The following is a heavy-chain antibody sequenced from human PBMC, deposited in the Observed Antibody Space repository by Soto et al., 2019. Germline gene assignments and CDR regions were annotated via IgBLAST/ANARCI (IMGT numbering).Heavy chain of an antibody. D-gene: IGHD2-15*01. J-gene: IGHJ5*02. CDR1: GGSISSYY. V-gene: IGHV4-59*01. Sequence: SETLSLTCTVSGGSISSYYWSWIRQPPGKXLEWIGYIYYSGSTNYNPSLKSRVTISVDTSKNQFSLKLSSVTAADTAVYYCAREYRYCSGGSCYSPYNWFDPWGQGTLVTVSS. CDR2: IYYSGST. CDR3: AREYRYCSGGSCYSPYNWFDP.